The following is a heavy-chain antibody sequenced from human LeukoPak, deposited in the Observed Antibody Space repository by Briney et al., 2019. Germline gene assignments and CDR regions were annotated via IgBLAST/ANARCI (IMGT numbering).Heavy chain of an antibody. V-gene: IGHV1-18*01. CDR3: ARADRDFWSRFNDY. J-gene: IGHJ4*02. CDR2: ISSYNGNT. D-gene: IGHD3-3*01. CDR1: GYTFTSYG. Sequence: ASVKVSCKASGYTFTSYGITWVRPAPGQGLEWMGWISSYNGNTKYSQKLQGRVTMTTDTSTSTAYMELRSLRSDDTAVYYCARADRDFWSRFNDYWGQGTLVTVSS.